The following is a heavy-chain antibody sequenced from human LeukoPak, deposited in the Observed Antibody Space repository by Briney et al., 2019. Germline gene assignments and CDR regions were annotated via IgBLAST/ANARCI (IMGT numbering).Heavy chain of an antibody. CDR3: ARDGEYYYDSSGLHYFDY. V-gene: IGHV3-30*01. D-gene: IGHD3-22*01. J-gene: IGHJ4*02. Sequence: DSLKGRFTISRDNSKNTLYLQMNSLRAEDTAAYYCARDGEYYYDSSGLHYFDYWGQGTLVTVSS.